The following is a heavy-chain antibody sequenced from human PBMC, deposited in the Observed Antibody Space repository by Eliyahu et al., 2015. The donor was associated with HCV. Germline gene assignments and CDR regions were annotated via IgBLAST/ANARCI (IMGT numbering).Heavy chain of an antibody. CDR2: INSDGSST. CDR1: GFTFXSYW. Sequence: EVQLVESGGGLVQPGGSLRLSCAASGFTFXSYWMXWXRQAPGKGLVWVSRINSDGSSTSYADSVKGRFTISRDNAKNTLYLQMNSLRAEDTAVYYCARRGPYSSSSYYYYYGMDVWGQGTTVTVSS. CDR3: ARRGPYSSSSYYYYYGMDV. D-gene: IGHD6-6*01. V-gene: IGHV3-74*01. J-gene: IGHJ6*02.